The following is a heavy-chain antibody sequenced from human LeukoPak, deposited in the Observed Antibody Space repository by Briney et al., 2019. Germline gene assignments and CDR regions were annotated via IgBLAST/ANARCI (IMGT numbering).Heavy chain of an antibody. J-gene: IGHJ5*02. CDR2: ISTSGGST. V-gene: IGHV3-23*01. CDR3: AKEDYYDSQRLFDP. CDR1: GFTFSSYA. Sequence: GGSLRLSCAASGFTFSSYAMSWVRQAPGKGLEWVSVISTSGGSTYYADSVKGRFTISRDNSKNTLYLQVNSLRAEDTAVYYCAKEDYYDSQRLFDPWGQGTLVTVSS. D-gene: IGHD3-22*01.